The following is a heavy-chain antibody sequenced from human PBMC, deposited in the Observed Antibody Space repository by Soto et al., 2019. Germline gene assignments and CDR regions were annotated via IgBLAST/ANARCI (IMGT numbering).Heavy chain of an antibody. Sequence: PGGSLRLSCAASGFTFSSYAMSWVRQAPGKGLEWVSAISGSGGSTYYADSVKGRFAISRDNSKNTLYLQMNGLRAEDTAVYYCAKDGNPVLLWFGEFNSDYYYGMDVWGQGTTVTVSS. CDR2: ISGSGGST. CDR1: GFTFSSYA. D-gene: IGHD3-10*01. J-gene: IGHJ6*02. CDR3: AKDGNPVLLWFGEFNSDYYYGMDV. V-gene: IGHV3-23*01.